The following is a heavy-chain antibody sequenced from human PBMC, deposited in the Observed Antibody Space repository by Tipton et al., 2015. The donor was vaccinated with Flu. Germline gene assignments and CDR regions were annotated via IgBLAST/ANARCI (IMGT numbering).Heavy chain of an antibody. Sequence: SLRLSCAASEFTFSSYAMSWVRQAPGKGLEWVSVISGSSATTYYADSVKGRFTISRDNSKNTLYLQMNSLRVEDTAVYYCAKHLLPVAGYWYFDLWGRGTLVTVSS. D-gene: IGHD6-19*01. J-gene: IGHJ2*01. V-gene: IGHV3-23*01. CDR1: EFTFSSYA. CDR3: AKHLLPVAGYWYFDL. CDR2: ISGSSATT.